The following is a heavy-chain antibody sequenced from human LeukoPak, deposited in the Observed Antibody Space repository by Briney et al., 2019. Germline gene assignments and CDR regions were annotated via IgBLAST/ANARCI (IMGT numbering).Heavy chain of an antibody. D-gene: IGHD3-3*01. J-gene: IGHJ4*02. CDR3: AKDGNFFGVVTKGFDY. Sequence: PGGSLRLSCAASGFTFSSYAMSWVRQAPGKGLEWDSAISGSGGSTYYADSVKGRFTISRDNSKNTLYLQMNSLRAEDTAVYYCAKDGNFFGVVTKGFDYWGQRTLVTVSS. V-gene: IGHV3-23*01. CDR1: GFTFSSYA. CDR2: ISGSGGST.